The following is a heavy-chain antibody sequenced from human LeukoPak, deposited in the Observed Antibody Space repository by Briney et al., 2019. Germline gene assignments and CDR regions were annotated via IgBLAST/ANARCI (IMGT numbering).Heavy chain of an antibody. V-gene: IGHV4-4*07. Sequence: SETLSLTCSVSGCHICCYFWRWIPQPAGRGVEWIGRIYTSRNTNYNPTLKGRVTMSVDTSKNQFSMKLSTVSADDTAVYYCASWVVYGVNWGAFDIWGQGTMVTVSS. CDR1: GCHICCYF. CDR2: IYTSRNT. CDR3: ASWVVYGVNWGAFDI. D-gene: IGHD4-23*01. J-gene: IGHJ3*02.